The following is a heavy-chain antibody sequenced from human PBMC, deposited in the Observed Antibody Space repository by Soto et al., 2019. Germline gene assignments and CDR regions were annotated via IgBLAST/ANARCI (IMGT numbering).Heavy chain of an antibody. V-gene: IGHV5-10-1*01. D-gene: IGHD6-19*01. CDR1: GYSFTSYW. CDR3: ARHRPPGSGWYYYGMDV. J-gene: IGHJ6*02. CDR2: IDPSDSYT. Sequence: PGESLKISCKGSGYSFTSYWISWVRQMPGKGLEWMGRIDPSDSYTNYSPSFQGHVTISADKSISTAYMQWSRLKASDTAMYYCARHRPPGSGWYYYGMDVWGQGTTVTVSS.